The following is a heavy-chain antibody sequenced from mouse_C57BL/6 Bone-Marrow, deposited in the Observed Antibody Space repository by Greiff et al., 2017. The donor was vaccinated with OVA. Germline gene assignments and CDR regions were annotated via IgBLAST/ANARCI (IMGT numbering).Heavy chain of an antibody. Sequence: VKLMESGAELMKPGASVKLSCKATGYTFTGYWIEWVKQRPGHGLEWIGELLLGSGSTYYNEKFKGKATFTADTSSNTAYMQLSSLTTEDSAIYYCARHYYGSAFDYWGQGTTLTVSS. V-gene: IGHV1-9*01. D-gene: IGHD1-1*01. CDR1: GYTFTGYW. CDR2: LLLGSGST. CDR3: ARHYYGSAFDY. J-gene: IGHJ2*01.